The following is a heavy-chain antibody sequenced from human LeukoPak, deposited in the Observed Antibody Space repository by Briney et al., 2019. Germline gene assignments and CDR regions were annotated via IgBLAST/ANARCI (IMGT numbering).Heavy chain of an antibody. CDR3: ARGFRGGYAYYFDY. CDR2: IYYSGST. V-gene: IGHV4-59*01. J-gene: IGHJ4*02. D-gene: IGHD5-12*01. CDR1: GGSNSSYY. Sequence: SETLSLTCTVSGGSNSSYYWSWIRQPPGKGLEWVGYIYYSGSTNYNPSLKSRVTISVDTSKNQFSLKLSSVTAADTAVYYCARGFRGGYAYYFDYWGQGTLVTVSS.